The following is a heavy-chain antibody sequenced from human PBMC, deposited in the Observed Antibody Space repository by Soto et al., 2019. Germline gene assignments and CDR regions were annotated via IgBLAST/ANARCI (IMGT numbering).Heavy chain of an antibody. CDR2: GQLSGRT. CDR1: SASPGDHY. CDR3: ARGNSMGYRCGRRSCFYYGLEV. Sequence: PSETLSLTCAVFSASPGDHYCPWILQSPDKGLDWIGGGQLSGRTDNNPSLRSRRTSSLVTSKFQFSLKGGTGRAAGTAGYYCARGNSMGYRCGRRSCFYYGLEVWGPGTTGTVAS. D-gene: IGHD5-18*01. J-gene: IGHJ6*02. V-gene: IGHV4-34*04.